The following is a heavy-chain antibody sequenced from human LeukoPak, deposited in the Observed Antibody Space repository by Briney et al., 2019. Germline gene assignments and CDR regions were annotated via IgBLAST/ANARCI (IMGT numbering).Heavy chain of an antibody. CDR2: INPNSGGT. CDR3: ARGLSYDGDDY. Sequence: ASVKVSCKASGYTFTGYYMHWVRQAPGQGLEWMGWINPNSGGTNYAQKFQGRVTMTRDMSTSTVYMELSSLRSEDTAIYYCARGLSYDGDDYWGQGTLVTVSS. V-gene: IGHV1-2*02. J-gene: IGHJ4*02. CDR1: GYTFTGYY. D-gene: IGHD3-22*01.